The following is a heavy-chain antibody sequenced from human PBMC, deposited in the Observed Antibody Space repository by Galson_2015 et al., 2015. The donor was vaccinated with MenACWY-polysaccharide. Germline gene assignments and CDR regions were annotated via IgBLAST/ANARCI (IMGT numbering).Heavy chain of an antibody. CDR1: GLKFRGSG. Sequence: SLRLSCAASGLKFRGSGMHWVRQAPGKGLEWVAVIQYDGSKKQYIDSVKGRFTISRDNSKNTLYLEMNSLRAEDTALYYCAREGSRIVFHAFDVWGQGQWSPFPQ. V-gene: IGHV3-33*01. CDR3: AREGSRIVFHAFDV. D-gene: IGHD3-10*02. J-gene: IGHJ3*01. CDR2: IQYDGSKK.